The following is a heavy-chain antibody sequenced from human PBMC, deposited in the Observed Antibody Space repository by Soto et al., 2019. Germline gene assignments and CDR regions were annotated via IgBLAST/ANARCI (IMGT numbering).Heavy chain of an antibody. CDR1: GFTFSSYA. CDR2: ISGSGGST. J-gene: IGHJ4*02. CDR3: AKARPIVVVIGRPEYYFDY. V-gene: IGHV3-23*01. Sequence: PGGSLRLSCAASGFTFSSYAMSWVRQAPGKGLEWVSAISGSGGSTYYADSVKGRFTISRDNSKNTLYLQMNSLRAEDTAVYYCAKARPIVVVIGRPEYYFDYWGQGTLVTVPS. D-gene: IGHD3-22*01.